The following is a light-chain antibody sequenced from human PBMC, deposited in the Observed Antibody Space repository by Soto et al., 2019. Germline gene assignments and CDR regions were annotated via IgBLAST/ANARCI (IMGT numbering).Light chain of an antibody. CDR2: EVS. V-gene: IGLV2-14*01. Sequence: QSALTQPAYVSGSPGQSITIACTGTSSDVGGYNYVSWFQQHPGKAPKLMIYEVSNRPSGVSNRFSASKSGNTASLTISGLQAEDEATYYCSSYSSSSTLVFGTGTKVTVL. J-gene: IGLJ1*01. CDR1: SSDVGGYNY. CDR3: SSYSSSSTLV.